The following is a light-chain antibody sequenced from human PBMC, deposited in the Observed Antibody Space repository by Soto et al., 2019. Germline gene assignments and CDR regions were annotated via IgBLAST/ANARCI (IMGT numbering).Light chain of an antibody. J-gene: IGKJ4*01. CDR3: QQLNSYPLT. CDR2: AAS. CDR1: QSISSW. Sequence: DIQMTQSPSTLSASVVDRVTITCLASQSISSWLAWYQQKPGKAPNLLIYAASTLQSGVPSRFSGSGSGTEFTLTISSLQPEDFATYYCQQLNSYPLTFGGGTKVDIK. V-gene: IGKV1-9*01.